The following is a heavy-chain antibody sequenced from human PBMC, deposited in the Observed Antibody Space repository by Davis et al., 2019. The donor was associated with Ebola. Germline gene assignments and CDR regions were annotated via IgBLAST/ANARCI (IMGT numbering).Heavy chain of an antibody. D-gene: IGHD3-9*01. V-gene: IGHV4-34*01. CDR1: GGAFSGYY. J-gene: IGHJ4*02. CDR2: INHSGST. Sequence: MPSETLSLTCAVYGGAFSGYYWSWIRQPPGKGLEWIGEINHSGSTNYNPSLKSRVIMSSDTSKNQFSLKLSSVTAADTAVYYCARGRRNLIYWGQGTLVTVSS. CDR3: ARGRRNLIY.